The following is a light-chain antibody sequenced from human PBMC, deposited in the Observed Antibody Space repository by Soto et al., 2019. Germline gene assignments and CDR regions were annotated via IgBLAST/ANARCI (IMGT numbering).Light chain of an antibody. V-gene: IGLV2-11*01. J-gene: IGLJ1*01. CDR2: DVS. CDR3: CSYAGSYKGYV. Sequence: QSVLTQPRSVSGSPGQSVTISCTGTSSDVGGYHYVSWYQQHPGKAPKLMMYDVSKRPSGVPDRFSGSKSGNTASLAISGLQAEDEDDYYCCSYAGSYKGYVVGTGTKPTV. CDR1: SSDVGGYHY.